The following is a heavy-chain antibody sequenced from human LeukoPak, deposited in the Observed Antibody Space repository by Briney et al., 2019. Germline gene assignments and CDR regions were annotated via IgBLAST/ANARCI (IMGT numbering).Heavy chain of an antibody. CDR3: ARQWDY. V-gene: IGHV4-39*01. CDR1: GDSISTSTYY. CDR2: IRYSGNT. Sequence: SETLSLTCTVSGDSISTSTYYWGWIRQSPGKGLEWIGSIRYSGNTYSNPSLKSRVTISVDTSKNQFSLKVRSVTAADTAVYYCARQWDYWGQGTLVTVSS. J-gene: IGHJ4*02.